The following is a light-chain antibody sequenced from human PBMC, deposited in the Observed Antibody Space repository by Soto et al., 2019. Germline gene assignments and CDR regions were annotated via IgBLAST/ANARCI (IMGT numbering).Light chain of an antibody. CDR2: EIT. CDR1: SSNIGAGYD. V-gene: IGLV1-40*01. Sequence: QSVLTQPPSVSGAPGQRVTISCTGSSSNIGAGYDVHWYQQLPGRAPKLLIYEITNRPSGVPDRFSGSKSGTSVSLAITGLQAEDEADYFCQSYDERLSGSEVFGGGTKVTVL. CDR3: QSYDERLSGSEV. J-gene: IGLJ3*02.